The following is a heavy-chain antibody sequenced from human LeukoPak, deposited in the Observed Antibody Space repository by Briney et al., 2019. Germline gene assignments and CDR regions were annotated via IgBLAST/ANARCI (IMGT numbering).Heavy chain of an antibody. CDR2: INPNSGGR. CDR3: AREAAAGGYYYYMDV. CDR1: VYSFTGYY. V-gene: IGHV1-2*02. Sequence: GASVKVSCKASVYSFTGYYMHWVRQAPGQGLEWMGWINPNSGGRNYAQKFQGRVTMTRDTSISTAYMELSRLRSDDTAVDYCAREAAAGGYYYYMDVWGKGTTVTVSS. J-gene: IGHJ6*03. D-gene: IGHD6-25*01.